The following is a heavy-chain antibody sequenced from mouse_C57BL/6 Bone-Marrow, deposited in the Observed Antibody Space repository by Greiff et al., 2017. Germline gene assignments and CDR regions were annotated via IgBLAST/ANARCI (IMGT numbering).Heavy chain of an antibody. V-gene: IGHV1-50*01. CDR1: GYTFTSYW. D-gene: IGHD1-1*01. CDR3: ARRDTVVATNFDY. J-gene: IGHJ2*01. Sequence: QVQLKQPGAELVKPGASVKLSCKASGYTFTSYWMQWVKQRPGQGLEWIGEIDPSDSYPNYTQKFKGKATLTVDTSSRAANMQLSSLTSEDSAVYYGARRDTVVATNFDYGGQGTTLTVSS. CDR2: IDPSDSYP.